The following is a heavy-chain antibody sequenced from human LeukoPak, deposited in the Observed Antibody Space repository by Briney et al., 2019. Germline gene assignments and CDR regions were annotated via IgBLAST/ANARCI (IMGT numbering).Heavy chain of an antibody. CDR2: INPYSGGT. CDR1: GYTFTDYY. V-gene: IGHV1-2*06. D-gene: IGHD6-19*01. CDR3: ARDYSSGWYVY. Sequence: ASVKVSCKASGYTFTDYYMHWVRQAPGPGLESMGRINPYSGGTNYAQKFQGRVTMTRDTSISTAYMELSRLKSDDTAVYYCARDYSSGWYVYWGQGTLVTVSS. J-gene: IGHJ4*02.